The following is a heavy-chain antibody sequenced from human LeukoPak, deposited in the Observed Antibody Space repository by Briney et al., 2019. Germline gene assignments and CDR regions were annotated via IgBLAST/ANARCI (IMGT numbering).Heavy chain of an antibody. Sequence: SETLSLTCAVYGGSFSGYYWSWIRQPPGKGLEWIGEINHSGSTNYNPSLKSRVTISVDTSKNQFSLKLSSVTAADTAVYYCARAAAGFDYWGQGTLVTVSS. CDR1: GGSFSGYY. V-gene: IGHV4-34*01. D-gene: IGHD6-13*01. J-gene: IGHJ4*02. CDR3: ARAAAGFDY. CDR2: INHSGST.